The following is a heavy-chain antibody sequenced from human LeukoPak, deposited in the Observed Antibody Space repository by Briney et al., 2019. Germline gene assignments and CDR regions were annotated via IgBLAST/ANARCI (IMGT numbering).Heavy chain of an antibody. D-gene: IGHD2/OR15-2a*01. Sequence: ASVKVSCKVSGYTPTELSMHWVRQAPGKVVGWVVVFDPEDSETIDAQKSQGKDTMTKDTSTNTAYMELSSMKSKDTAVYYCATAIFFRETVSVGYGMDVWGQGTTVTVSS. CDR3: ATAIFFRETVSVGYGMDV. CDR2: FDPEDSET. CDR1: GYTPTELS. J-gene: IGHJ6*01. V-gene: IGHV1-24*01.